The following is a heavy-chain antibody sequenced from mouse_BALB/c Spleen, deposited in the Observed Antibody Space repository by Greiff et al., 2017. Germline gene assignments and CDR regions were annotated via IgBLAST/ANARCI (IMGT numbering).Heavy chain of an antibody. J-gene: IGHJ1*01. CDR3: ARGSYGSSYWYFDV. D-gene: IGHD1-1*01. V-gene: IGHV7-3*02. Sequence: EVKLQESGGGLVQPGGSLRLSCATSGFTFTDYYMSWVRQPPGKALEWLGFIRNKANGYTTEYSASVKGRFTISRDNSQSILYLQMNTLRAEDSATYYCARGSYGSSYWYFDVWGAGTTVTVSS. CDR2: IRNKANGYTT. CDR1: GFTFTDYY.